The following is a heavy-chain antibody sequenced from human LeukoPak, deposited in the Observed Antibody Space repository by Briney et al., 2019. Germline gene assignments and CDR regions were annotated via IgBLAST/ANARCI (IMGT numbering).Heavy chain of an antibody. Sequence: SETLSLTCTVSGGSISSYYWSWIRQPPGKGLEWIGYIYYSGSTYYNPSLKSRVTISVDTSKNQFSLKLSSVTAADTAVYYCARVDCSRNDAFDIWGQGTMVTVSS. J-gene: IGHJ3*02. D-gene: IGHD2-2*01. CDR2: IYYSGST. V-gene: IGHV4-30-4*01. CDR3: ARVDCSRNDAFDI. CDR1: GGSISSYY.